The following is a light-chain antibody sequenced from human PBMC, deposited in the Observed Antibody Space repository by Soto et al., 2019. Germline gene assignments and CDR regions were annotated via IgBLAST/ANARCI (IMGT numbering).Light chain of an antibody. J-gene: IGKJ1*01. V-gene: IGKV3-15*01. CDR2: GAS. CDR3: QHYDNWPPWT. CDR1: QSISGT. Sequence: EIVMTQSPATLSVSPGGRATLSCRASQSISGTLAWYQQKPGQAPRLLIHGASTRAPGFPTRFSGSGSGTEFTLTITSLQSEDFAVYYCQHYDNWPPWTFGQGTKVDIK.